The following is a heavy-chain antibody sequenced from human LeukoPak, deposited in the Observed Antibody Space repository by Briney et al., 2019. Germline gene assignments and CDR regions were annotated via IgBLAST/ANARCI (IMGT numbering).Heavy chain of an antibody. V-gene: IGHV1-69*02. D-gene: IGHD4-23*01. CDR2: IIPILGIA. Sequence: ASVKVSCKASGGTFSSYTISWVRQAPGQGLEWMGRIIPILGIANYAQKFQGRVTITADKSTSTAYMELSSLRSEDTAVYYCASWCMATVVPTPFDYWGQGTLVTVSS. CDR1: GGTFSSYT. J-gene: IGHJ4*02. CDR3: ASWCMATVVPTPFDY.